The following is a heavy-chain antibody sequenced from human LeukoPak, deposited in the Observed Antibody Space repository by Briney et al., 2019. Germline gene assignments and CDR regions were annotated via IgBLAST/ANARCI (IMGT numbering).Heavy chain of an antibody. D-gene: IGHD6-13*01. CDR1: GFSFRDYA. V-gene: IGHV3-23*01. CDR2: IGGDGGRT. J-gene: IGHJ5*01. Sequence: PGGSLRLSCAASGFSFRDYAMSWVRQAPGKGLEWVSLIGGDGGRTYYADSVKGRFTISRDNSKNTLYLQMNSLRAEDTALYYCARESPVAATGRSWFDSWGQGTLVTVSS. CDR3: ARESPVAATGRSWFDS.